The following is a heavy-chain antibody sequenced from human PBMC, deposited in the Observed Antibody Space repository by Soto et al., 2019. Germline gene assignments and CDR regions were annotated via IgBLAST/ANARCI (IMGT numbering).Heavy chain of an antibody. V-gene: IGHV3-74*01. CDR2: IQNDGSRT. CDR3: ARGNLGGFDL. CDR1: GFTFDYYW. D-gene: IGHD4-4*01. J-gene: IGHJ3*01. Sequence: EVQLVESEGGLVQRGGSLRLSCAASGFTFDYYWMHWVRQAPGQGLVWVAHIQNDGSRTTYADSVKGRFTISRDNAKNTMYLQMNSLGAEDTAVYYCARGNLGGFDLWGQGTTDTVSS.